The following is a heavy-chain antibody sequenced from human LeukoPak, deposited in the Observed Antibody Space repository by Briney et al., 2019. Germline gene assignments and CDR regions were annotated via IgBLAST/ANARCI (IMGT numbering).Heavy chain of an antibody. CDR2: IYYSGST. Sequence: SETLSLTCTVSGGSFSSGSYYWSWIRQPPGKGLEWIGYIYYSGSTNYNPSLKSRVTISVDTSKNQFSLKLSSVTAADTAVYYCARDPGYNWFDPWGQGTLVTVSS. V-gene: IGHV4-61*01. CDR1: GGSFSSGSYY. J-gene: IGHJ5*02. CDR3: ARDPGYNWFDP.